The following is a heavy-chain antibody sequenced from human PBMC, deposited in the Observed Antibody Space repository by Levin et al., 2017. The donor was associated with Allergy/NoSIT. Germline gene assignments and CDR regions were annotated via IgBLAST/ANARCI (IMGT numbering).Heavy chain of an antibody. CDR2: ISWNSGSI. D-gene: IGHD3-10*01. V-gene: IGHV3-9*01. J-gene: IGHJ3*02. CDR3: ARDNIGLPDAFDI. Sequence: SLKISCAASGFTFDDYAMHWVRQAPGKGLEWVSGISWNSGSIGYADSVKGRFTISRDNAKNSLYLKMNSLRTEDTALYYCARDNIGLPDAFDIWSQGTMVIVSS. CDR1: GFTFDDYA.